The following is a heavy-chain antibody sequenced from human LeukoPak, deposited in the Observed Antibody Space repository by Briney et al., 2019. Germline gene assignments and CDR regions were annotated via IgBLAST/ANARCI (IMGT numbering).Heavy chain of an antibody. J-gene: IGHJ4*02. CDR1: GYTFTSYA. V-gene: IGHV7-4-1*02. D-gene: IGHD6-19*01. CDR3: AREGPRSRKVAGTSHSDY. CDR2: INTNTGNP. Sequence: ASVKVSCKASGYTFTSYAMNWVRQAPGQGLEWMGWINTNTGNPTYAQGFTGRFVFSLDTSVSTAYLQISSLKAEDTAVYYCAREGPRSRKVAGTSHSDYWGQGTLVTVSS.